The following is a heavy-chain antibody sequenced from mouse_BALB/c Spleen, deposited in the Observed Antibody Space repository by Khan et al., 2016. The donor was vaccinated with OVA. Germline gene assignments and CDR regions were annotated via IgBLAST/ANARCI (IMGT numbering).Heavy chain of an antibody. V-gene: IGHV5-6*01. D-gene: IGHD1-1*01. Sequence: EVELVESGGDLVKPGGSLKLSCAASGFTFSTYSMSWVRQTPDKRLEWVATISSGGHYTYYPDSVKGRFTISRDNAKNSLYLQMTSLKSEDTAIYYCARLAYYYNSEGFAYWGQGTLVTVSA. J-gene: IGHJ3*01. CDR2: ISSGGHYT. CDR1: GFTFSTYS. CDR3: ARLAYYYNSEGFAY.